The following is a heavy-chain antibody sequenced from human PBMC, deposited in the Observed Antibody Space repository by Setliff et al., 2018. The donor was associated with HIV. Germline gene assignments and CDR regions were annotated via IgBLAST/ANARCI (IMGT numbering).Heavy chain of an antibody. D-gene: IGHD1-26*01. V-gene: IGHV3-11*06. Sequence: LRLSCAASGFTFSDYYMSWIRQAPGKGLEWVSSISSSSSYIYYADSVKGRFTISRDNAKNSLYLQMNSLRAEDTAVYYCARVGAATASYYYYYMDVWGKGTTVTVSS. CDR3: ARVGAATASYYYYYMDV. CDR2: ISSSSSYI. J-gene: IGHJ6*03. CDR1: GFTFSDYY.